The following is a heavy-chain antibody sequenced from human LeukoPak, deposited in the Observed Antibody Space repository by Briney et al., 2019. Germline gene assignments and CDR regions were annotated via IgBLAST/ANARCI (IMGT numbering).Heavy chain of an antibody. Sequence: GESLKISCKGSGYSFTSYWIGWVRQMPGKGLEWMGIIYPGDSDTRYSPSFQGQVTISADKSISTVYLQWSSLKASDTAMYYCATGAYYYDSSGYYSYYFDYWGQGTLVTVSS. CDR2: IYPGDSDT. V-gene: IGHV5-51*01. J-gene: IGHJ4*02. CDR3: ATGAYYYDSSGYYSYYFDY. D-gene: IGHD3-22*01. CDR1: GYSFTSYW.